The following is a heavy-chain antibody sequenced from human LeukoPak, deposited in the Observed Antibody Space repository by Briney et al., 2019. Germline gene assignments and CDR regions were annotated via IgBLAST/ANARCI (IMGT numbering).Heavy chain of an antibody. D-gene: IGHD3-22*01. CDR1: GFTFSSYS. J-gene: IGHJ4*02. V-gene: IGHV3-21*01. CDR3: AKGEDYYDSSRSLDY. Sequence: GGSLRLSCAASGFTFSSYSMNWVRQAPGKGLEWVSSISSSSSYIYYADSVKGRFTISRDNAKNSLYLQMNSLRAEDTAVYYCAKGEDYYDSSRSLDYWGQGTLVTVSS. CDR2: ISSSSSYI.